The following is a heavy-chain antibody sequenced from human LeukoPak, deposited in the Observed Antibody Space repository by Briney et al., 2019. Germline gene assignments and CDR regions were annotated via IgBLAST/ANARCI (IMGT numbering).Heavy chain of an antibody. D-gene: IGHD3-10*01. CDR2: INPNSGGT. CDR3: ARDLGSGAGMRMMDY. Sequence: ASVKVSCKASGYTFSGHFMHWVRQAPGQGLEWMGWINPNSGGTNYAQKFQGRVTMTRDTSITTAYMELSRLRSDDTAVYYCARDLGSGAGMRMMDYWGQGTLVTVSS. J-gene: IGHJ4*02. V-gene: IGHV1-2*02. CDR1: GYTFSGHF.